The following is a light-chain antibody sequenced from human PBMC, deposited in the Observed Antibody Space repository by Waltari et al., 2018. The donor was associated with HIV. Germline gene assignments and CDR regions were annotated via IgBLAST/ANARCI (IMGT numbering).Light chain of an antibody. CDR3: SSYTSRSSNTPLT. CDR2: EVS. Sequence: QSALTQPASVSGSPGQSITISCTGTSSDVGGYNSVSWYQQHPGKAPKLMIYEVSNRPSGVSNRFSGSKSGNTASLTISGLQTEDEADYYCSSYTSRSSNTPLTFGGGTKLTVL. CDR1: SSDVGGYNS. J-gene: IGLJ2*01. V-gene: IGLV2-14*01.